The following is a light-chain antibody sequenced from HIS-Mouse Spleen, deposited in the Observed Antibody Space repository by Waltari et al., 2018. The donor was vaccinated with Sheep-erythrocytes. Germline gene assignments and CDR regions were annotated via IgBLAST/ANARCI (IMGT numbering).Light chain of an antibody. CDR3: QVWDSSSDHPYV. Sequence: SYVLTHPPSVSVAPGKTARITCGGNNIGSKSVPWYQQKPGQAPGLVVYDDSDRPSGIPERVSGSNSGNTATLTISRVEAGDEADYYCQVWDSSSDHPYVFGTGTKVTVL. V-gene: IGLV3-21*03. CDR1: NIGSKS. CDR2: DDS. J-gene: IGLJ1*01.